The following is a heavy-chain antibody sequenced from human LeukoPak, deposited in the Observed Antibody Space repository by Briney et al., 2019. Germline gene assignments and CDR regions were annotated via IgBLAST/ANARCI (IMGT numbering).Heavy chain of an antibody. CDR2: ISYDGSNK. CDR1: GFTFSSYG. V-gene: IGHV3-30*18. J-gene: IGHJ6*02. CDR3: AKENPYYYYGMDV. Sequence: GGSLRLSCAASGFTFSSYGMHWVRQAPGKGLEWVAVISYDGSNKYYADSVKGRFTISRDNSKNTLYLQMNSLRAEDTAVYYCAKENPYYYYGMDVWGQGTTVTVSS.